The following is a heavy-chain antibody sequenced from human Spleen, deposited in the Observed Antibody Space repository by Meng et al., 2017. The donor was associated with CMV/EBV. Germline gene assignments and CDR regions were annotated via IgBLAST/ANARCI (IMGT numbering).Heavy chain of an antibody. CDR3: ARDTRTYGGNLDAFDI. D-gene: IGHD4-23*01. CDR1: GYTFTTYD. Sequence: ASVKVSCKASGYTFTTYDINWVRQATGQGLEWMGWMNPNSGDTGYAQKFQGRVTMTTDTSTSTAYMELRSLRSDDTAVYYCARDTRTYGGNLDAFDIWGQGTMVTVSS. V-gene: IGHV1-8*01. CDR2: MNPNSGDT. J-gene: IGHJ3*02.